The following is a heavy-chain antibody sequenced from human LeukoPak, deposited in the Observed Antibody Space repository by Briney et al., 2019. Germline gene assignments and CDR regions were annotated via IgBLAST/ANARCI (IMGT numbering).Heavy chain of an antibody. J-gene: IGHJ4*02. Sequence: GGSLRLSCAASGFTFSNYGMHWVRQAPGKGLEWVAVIWFDGSNKYYADSVKGRFTISRDNSKNTLYLQMNSLRVEDTAVFHCAREGTYSNGPDYWGQGTLVTVSS. CDR3: AREGTYSNGPDY. CDR2: IWFDGSNK. CDR1: GFTFSNYG. D-gene: IGHD3-22*01. V-gene: IGHV3-33*01.